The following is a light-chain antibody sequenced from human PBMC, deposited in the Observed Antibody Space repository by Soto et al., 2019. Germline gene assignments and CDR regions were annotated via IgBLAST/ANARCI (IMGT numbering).Light chain of an antibody. V-gene: IGLV2-14*01. CDR3: SSYTSSSTLV. Sequence: QSALTQPASVSGSPGQSITISCTGTTSDVGGYNYVSWYQQHPGKAPKLMIYDVSNRPSGVSSRFSGAKSGNTASLTISGFQAEDEADDYCSSYTSSSTLVFGGGTKLTVL. CDR2: DVS. J-gene: IGLJ2*01. CDR1: TSDVGGYNY.